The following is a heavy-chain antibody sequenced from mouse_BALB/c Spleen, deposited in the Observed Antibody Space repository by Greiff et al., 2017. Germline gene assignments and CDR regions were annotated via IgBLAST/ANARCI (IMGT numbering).Heavy chain of an antibody. J-gene: IGHJ3*01. CDR3: ASGTGSGAWFAY. CDR2: IWAGGST. V-gene: IGHV2-9*02. D-gene: IGHD4-1*01. CDR1: GFSLTSYG. Sequence: VKLVESGPGLVAPSQSLSITCTVSGFSLTSYGVHWVRQPPGKGLEWLGVIWAGGSTNYNSALMSRLSISKDNSKSQVFLKMNSLQTDDTAMYYCASGTGSGAWFAYWGQGTLVTVSA.